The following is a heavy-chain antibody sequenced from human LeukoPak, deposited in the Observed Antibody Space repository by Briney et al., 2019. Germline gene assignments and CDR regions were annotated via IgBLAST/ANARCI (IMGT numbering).Heavy chain of an antibody. V-gene: IGHV2-5*02. CDR2: ISRDDDQ. Sequence: SGPTLVKPTQTLTLTCTFSGFSLNTGDVGVGWIRQPPGKALEWLALISRDDDQRYSPSLKNGLTITKDTSKNQVVLTMTNMDPVDTATYYCAHTGSPHGDDWFDPWGQGTLVTVSS. CDR1: GFSLNTGDVG. D-gene: IGHD7-27*01. J-gene: IGHJ5*02. CDR3: AHTGSPHGDDWFDP.